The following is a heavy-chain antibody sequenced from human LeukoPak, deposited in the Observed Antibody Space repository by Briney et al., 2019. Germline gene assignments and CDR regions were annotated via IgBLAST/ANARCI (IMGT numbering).Heavy chain of an antibody. CDR2: IWYDGSNK. J-gene: IGHJ4*02. CDR1: GFTFSNCG. Sequence: GGSLRLSCAASGFTFSNCGMHWVRQAPGKGLEWVAVIWYDGSNKYYADSVQGRFTISRDDSKNTLHLQMNSLRADDTALYYCATEGTTLTTWGYFDSWGQGTLVTVSS. V-gene: IGHV3-33*01. D-gene: IGHD4-17*01. CDR3: ATEGTTLTTWGYFDS.